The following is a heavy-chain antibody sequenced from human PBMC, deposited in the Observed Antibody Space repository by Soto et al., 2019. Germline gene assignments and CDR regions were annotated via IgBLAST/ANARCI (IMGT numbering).Heavy chain of an antibody. D-gene: IGHD6-19*01. CDR3: AKDLQFSGWLSAQTFDY. CDR2: ITGSGGST. J-gene: IGHJ4*02. Sequence: EVQLLESGGGLVQPGGSLRLSCAVSGFTFSSHAMSWVRQAPGKGLECVSSITGSGGSTYYADSVKGRFTISRDKSKNTPYLQMNSLSGDDTAVYYCAKDLQFSGWLSAQTFDYWGQGTQVTVSS. CDR1: GFTFSSHA. V-gene: IGHV3-23*01.